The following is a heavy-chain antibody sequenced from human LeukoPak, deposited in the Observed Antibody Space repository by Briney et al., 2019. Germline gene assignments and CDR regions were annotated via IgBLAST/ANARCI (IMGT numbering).Heavy chain of an antibody. CDR2: IFYSGST. CDR3: APLEVEMATN. V-gene: IGHV4-39*07. J-gene: IGHJ4*02. D-gene: IGHD5-24*01. Sequence: SETLSLTCTVSGGSISSSSYYWGWIRQPPGKGLEWIGSIFYSGSTYYNPSLKSRVTISVDTSKNQFSLKLTSVTAADTAVYYCAPLEVEMATNWGQGTLVTVSS. CDR1: GGSISSSSYY.